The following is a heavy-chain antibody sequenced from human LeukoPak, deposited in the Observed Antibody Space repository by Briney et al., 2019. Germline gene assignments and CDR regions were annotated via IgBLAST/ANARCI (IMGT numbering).Heavy chain of an antibody. J-gene: IGHJ4*02. Sequence: ASVKVSCKASGYTFTTFGVTWVRQAPRQGLEWMGWTSAYNGDTNYAQKFQGRFTMTTDTSTNTAYIELRSLRSDDTAVYYCARDHSSSSQLLDYWGQGTLVTVSS. V-gene: IGHV1-18*01. CDR3: ARDHSSSSQLLDY. CDR1: GYTFTTFG. CDR2: TSAYNGDT. D-gene: IGHD2-2*01.